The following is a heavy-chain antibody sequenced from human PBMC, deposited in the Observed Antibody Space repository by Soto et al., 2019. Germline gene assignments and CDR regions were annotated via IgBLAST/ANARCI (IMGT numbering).Heavy chain of an antibody. Sequence: SVKVSCKASGGTFSSYAISWVRQAPGQGLEWMGGIIPIFGTANYAQKFQGRVTMTRDTSTSTVYMELSSLRSEDTAVYYCARECLPGSYDRDFDYWGQGTLVTVSS. J-gene: IGHJ4*02. CDR2: IIPIFGTA. V-gene: IGHV1-69*05. D-gene: IGHD3-22*01. CDR3: ARECLPGSYDRDFDY. CDR1: GGTFSSYA.